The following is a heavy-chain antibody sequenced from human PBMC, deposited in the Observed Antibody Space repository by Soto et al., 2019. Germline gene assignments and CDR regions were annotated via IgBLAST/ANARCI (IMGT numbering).Heavy chain of an antibody. V-gene: IGHV4-31*03. J-gene: IGHJ1*01. CDR3: ARASSFASSEYFQH. CDR1: GGSISSGGYY. CDR2: IYYSGST. Sequence: SETLSLTCTVSGGSISSGGYYWSWIRQHPGKGLEWIGYIYYSGSTYYNPSLKSRVTISVDTSKNQFSLKLSSVTAADTAVYYCARASSFASSEYFQHWGQGTLVTVSS.